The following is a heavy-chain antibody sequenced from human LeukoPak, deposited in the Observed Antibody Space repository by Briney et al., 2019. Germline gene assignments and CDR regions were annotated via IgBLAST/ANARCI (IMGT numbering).Heavy chain of an antibody. J-gene: IGHJ4*02. CDR1: GYAFTSYA. Sequence: ASVKVSCKASGYAFTSYAMNWVRQAPGQGLEWMGWINTNTGNPTYAQGFTGRFVFSLDTSVSTAYLQISSLKAEDTAVYYCARKEDYYDSSGYYWSSSYYFDYWGQGTLVTVSS. V-gene: IGHV7-4-1*02. CDR2: INTNTGNP. D-gene: IGHD3-22*01. CDR3: ARKEDYYDSSGYYWSSSYYFDY.